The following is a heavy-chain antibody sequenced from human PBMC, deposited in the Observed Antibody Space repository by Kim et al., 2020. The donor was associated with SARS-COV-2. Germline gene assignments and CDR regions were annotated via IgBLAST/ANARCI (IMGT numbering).Heavy chain of an antibody. V-gene: IGHV4-39*07. Sequence: SETLSLTCTVSGGSISSSSYYWGWIRQPPGKGLEWIGSIYYSGSTYYNPSLKSRVTISVDTSKNQFSLKLSSVTAADTAVYYCARGKGVWGSYRSWPDGNNWFDPWGQGTPVTVSS. CDR3: ARGKGVWGSYRSWPDGNNWFDP. CDR1: GGSISSSSYY. J-gene: IGHJ5*02. D-gene: IGHD3-16*02. CDR2: IYYSGST.